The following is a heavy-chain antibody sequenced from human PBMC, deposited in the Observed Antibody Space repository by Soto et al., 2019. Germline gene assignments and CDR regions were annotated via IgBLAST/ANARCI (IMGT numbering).Heavy chain of an antibody. Sequence: PSETLSLTCTVSGGSISSYYWSWIRQPAGKGLEWIGRIYTSGSTNYNPSLKRRVTMSVDTSKNQFSLKLSSVTAADTAVYYCAREAGATIFGVVKRFDPWGKGTLVTVS. V-gene: IGHV4-4*07. CDR3: AREAGATIFGVVKRFDP. J-gene: IGHJ5*02. CDR1: GGSISSYY. D-gene: IGHD3-3*01. CDR2: IYTSGST.